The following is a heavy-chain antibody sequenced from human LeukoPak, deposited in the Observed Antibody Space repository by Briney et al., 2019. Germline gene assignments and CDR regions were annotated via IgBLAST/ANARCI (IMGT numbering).Heavy chain of an antibody. CDR2: IYPGDSDT. D-gene: IGHD3-10*01. J-gene: IGHJ5*02. Sequence: GESLKISCKGSGYSFTSSWIGWVRQMPGKGLEWMGIIYPGDSDTRYSPSFQGQVTISADKSISTAHLQWSSLKASDTAMYYCARLRGSGSYSKNWFDPWGQGTLVTVSS. CDR1: GYSFTSSW. CDR3: ARLRGSGSYSKNWFDP. V-gene: IGHV5-51*01.